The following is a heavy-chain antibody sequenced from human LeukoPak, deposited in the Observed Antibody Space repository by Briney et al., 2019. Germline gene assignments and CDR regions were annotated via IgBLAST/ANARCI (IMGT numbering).Heavy chain of an antibody. J-gene: IGHJ4*02. Sequence: ASVKVSCKASGYTFTSYDINWVRQAPGQGLEWMGWINPNSGGTNYAQKFQGRVTMTRDTSISTAYMELSRLRSDDTAVYYCARQTHYYDSSGYYYEFNNGLDYWGQGTLVTVSS. CDR3: ARQTHYYDSSGYYYEFNNGLDY. V-gene: IGHV1-2*02. CDR2: INPNSGGT. CDR1: GYTFTSYD. D-gene: IGHD3-22*01.